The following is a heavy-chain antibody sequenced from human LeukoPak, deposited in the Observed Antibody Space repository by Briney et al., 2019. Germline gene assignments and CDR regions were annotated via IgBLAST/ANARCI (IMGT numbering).Heavy chain of an antibody. CDR1: GGSISSYY. CDR3: ASSPADY. V-gene: IGHV4-4*07. CDR2: IYTSEST. J-gene: IGHJ4*02. Sequence: SETLSLTCTVSGGSISSYYWSWIRQPAGKGLERIGHIYTSESTNYNPSLKSRVTMSVDTSKNQFSLKLSSVAAADTAVYYCASSPADYWGQGTLVTVSS.